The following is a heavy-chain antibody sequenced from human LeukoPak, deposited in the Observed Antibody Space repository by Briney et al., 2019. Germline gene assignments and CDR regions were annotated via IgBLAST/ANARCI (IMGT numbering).Heavy chain of an antibody. D-gene: IGHD6-19*01. Sequence: ASVKVSCKASGYIFTSYGISWVRQAPGQGLEWMGWISVYNGNTNYPQRLQGRVTMTTDTSTTTAYMELRSLRSDDTAVYYCARDFVGIAVAGTGSNWFDPWGQGTLVTVPS. J-gene: IGHJ5*02. CDR2: ISVYNGNT. V-gene: IGHV1-18*01. CDR1: GYIFTSYG. CDR3: ARDFVGIAVAGTGSNWFDP.